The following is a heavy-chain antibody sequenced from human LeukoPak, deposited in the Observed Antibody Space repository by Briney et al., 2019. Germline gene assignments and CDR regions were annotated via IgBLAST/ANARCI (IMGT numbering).Heavy chain of an antibody. D-gene: IGHD2-2*01. CDR2: VHYTGTT. V-gene: IGHV4-59*01. J-gene: IGHJ6*02. Sequence: PSETLSLTCTVSGGSLSGYWSWVRQPPGKELEWIGYVHYTGTTNYNPSLRSRVIISIDTSKDQFSLRLTSVTAADTAIYYCVRVMPRHYYYGMDVWGQGTSVTVSS. CDR1: GGSLSGY. CDR3: VRVMPRHYYYGMDV.